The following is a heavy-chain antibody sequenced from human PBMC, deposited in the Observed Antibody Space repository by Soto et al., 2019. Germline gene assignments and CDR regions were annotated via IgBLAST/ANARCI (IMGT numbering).Heavy chain of an antibody. CDR2: ILPIFATA. CDR1: GGTFNNYV. D-gene: IGHD2-2*01. CDR3: VRRCDSTTCLGHFYY. V-gene: IGHV1-69*06. Sequence: QVQLVQSGAEVKKPGSSVKVSCKASGGTFNNYVVNWLRQAPGQGLEWMGGILPIFATANYAQKFQGRVTITAHKSTITAYMELTSLRSEDTAVYYCVRRCDSTTCLGHFYYWGRNPDHRRL. J-gene: IGHJ4*01.